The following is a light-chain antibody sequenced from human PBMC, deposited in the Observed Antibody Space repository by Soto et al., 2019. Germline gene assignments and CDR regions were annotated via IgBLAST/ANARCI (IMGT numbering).Light chain of an antibody. Sequence: QSVLTQPPSVSGPPGQRVTISCTGSSSNIGAGYDVHWYQQLPGTAPKLLIYGHSNRPSGVPDRFSGSKSGTSASLAITGLQAEDGADYYCQSYDSSLSGYYVFGTGTKVTVL. J-gene: IGLJ1*01. CDR3: QSYDSSLSGYYV. V-gene: IGLV1-40*01. CDR1: SSNIGAGYD. CDR2: GHS.